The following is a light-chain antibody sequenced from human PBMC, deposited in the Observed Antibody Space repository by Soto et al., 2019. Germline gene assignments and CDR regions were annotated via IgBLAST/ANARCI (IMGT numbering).Light chain of an antibody. V-gene: IGKV3-20*01. CDR1: QSVSSNY. Sequence: EIVLTQSPGTLSLSPGGRATLSCRASQSVSSNYLAWYQQKSGQAPRLLIYGASSRATGIPDRFSGSGSGTDFTLTISRLEPEDFAVYYCQQYGGSPRTFGQGTKVDIK. CDR2: GAS. CDR3: QQYGGSPRT. J-gene: IGKJ1*01.